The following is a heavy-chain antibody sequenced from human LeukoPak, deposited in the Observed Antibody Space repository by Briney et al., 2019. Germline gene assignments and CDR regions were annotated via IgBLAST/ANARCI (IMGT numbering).Heavy chain of an antibody. D-gene: IGHD6-19*01. CDR2: IYFSGST. Sequence: SETLSLTCTVSGGSISSYFWSWIRQPPRQGLEWIGYIYFSGSTNYIPSLKSRVTISVATSKNQFSLRLSSVTAADTAVYYCARDPTSSGWPSYYYYYYMDVWGKGTTVTISS. J-gene: IGHJ6*03. CDR1: GGSISSYF. CDR3: ARDPTSSGWPSYYYYYYMDV. V-gene: IGHV4-59*12.